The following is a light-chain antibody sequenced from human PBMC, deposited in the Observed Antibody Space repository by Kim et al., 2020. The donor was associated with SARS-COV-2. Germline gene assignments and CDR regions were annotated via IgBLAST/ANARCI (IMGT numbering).Light chain of an antibody. V-gene: IGLV2-14*01. CDR1: SSDVGGYYVSY. CDR3: SSYTSSSTYV. J-gene: IGLJ1*01. CDR2: DVT. Sequence: QSALTQPASVSGSPGQSITISCTGTSSDVGGYYVSYVSWYQQHPGKAPKLMIYDVTKRPSGVSNRFSGSKSGNTASLTISGLQAEDEADYYCSSYTSSSTYVFGTGTKVTVL.